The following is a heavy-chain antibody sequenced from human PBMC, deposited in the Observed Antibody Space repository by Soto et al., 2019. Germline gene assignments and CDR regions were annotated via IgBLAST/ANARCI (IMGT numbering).Heavy chain of an antibody. CDR3: ARELRSYYYGMDV. J-gene: IGHJ6*02. D-gene: IGHD3-3*01. CDR2: IIPIFGTA. CDR1: GGTFSSYA. Sequence: SVKVSCKASGGTFSSYAISWVRQAPGQGLEWMGGIIPIFGTANYAQKFQGRVTITADESTSTAYMELSSLRSEDTAVYYCARELRSYYYGMDVWGQGTTVTVSS. V-gene: IGHV1-69*13.